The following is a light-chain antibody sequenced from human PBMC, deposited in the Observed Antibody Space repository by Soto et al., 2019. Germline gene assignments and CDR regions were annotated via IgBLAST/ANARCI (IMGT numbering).Light chain of an antibody. CDR2: TNN. Sequence: QSVLTQPPSASGTPGQRVTISCSGGSSNIGRDYVYWFQQLPGTAPKLLIYTNNQRPSGVPDRFSGSKSGTSASLAISGLRSEDEADYCCAAWDDSPSAWVFGGGTKVTVL. CDR1: SSNIGRDY. J-gene: IGLJ3*02. CDR3: AAWDDSPSAWV. V-gene: IGLV1-47*02.